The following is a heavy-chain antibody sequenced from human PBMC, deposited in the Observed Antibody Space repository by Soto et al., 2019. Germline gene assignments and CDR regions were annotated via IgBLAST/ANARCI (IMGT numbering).Heavy chain of an antibody. D-gene: IGHD1-7*01. V-gene: IGHV3-30-3*01. CDR2: ISYDGSNK. J-gene: IGHJ4*02. Sequence: QVQLVESGGGVVQPGRSLRLSCAASGFTFSSYAMHWVRQAPDKGLEWVAVISYDGSNKYYADSVKGRFTISRDNSKNTLYLQMNSLRAEDTAVYYCARGGVPPELHYLDYWGQGTLVTVSS. CDR1: GFTFSSYA. CDR3: ARGGVPPELHYLDY.